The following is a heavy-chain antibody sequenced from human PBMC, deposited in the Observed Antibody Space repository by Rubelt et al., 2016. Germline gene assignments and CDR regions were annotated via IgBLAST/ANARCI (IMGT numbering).Heavy chain of an antibody. CDR2: ISGSSTSI. V-gene: IGHV3-48*04. CDR1: GLTFSTYS. Sequence: VQLVESGGGVVQPGGSLRLSCAVSGLTFSTYSMSWVRQAPGKGLEWVSYISGSSTSIYYADSVEGRFTISRDNAKNSLYLQMNSRRVDDTAVYYCARGGAAGEAFDIWGQGTMVTVSS. J-gene: IGHJ3*02. CDR3: ARGGAAGEAFDI. D-gene: IGHD1-14*01.